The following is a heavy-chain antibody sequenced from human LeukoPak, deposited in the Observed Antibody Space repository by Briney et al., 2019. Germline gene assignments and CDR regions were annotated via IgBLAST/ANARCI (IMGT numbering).Heavy chain of an antibody. Sequence: SQTLSLTCTVSGGSISSGSYYWSWIRQPPGKGLEWIGEINHSGSTNYNPSLKSRVTISVDTSKNQFSLKLSSVTAADTAVYYCARISSSNWYNERGAFDVWGQGTMVTVSS. D-gene: IGHD6-13*01. CDR3: ARISSSNWYNERGAFDV. CDR1: GGSISSGSYY. V-gene: IGHV4-39*07. CDR2: INHSGST. J-gene: IGHJ3*01.